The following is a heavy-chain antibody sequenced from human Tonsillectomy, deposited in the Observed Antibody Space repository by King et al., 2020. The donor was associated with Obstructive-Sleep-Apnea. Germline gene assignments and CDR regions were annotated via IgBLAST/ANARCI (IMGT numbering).Heavy chain of an antibody. J-gene: IGHJ4*02. CDR1: GGSISSHY. CDR3: ARATRLQYSSGWYGFDY. D-gene: IGHD6-19*01. V-gene: IGHV4-59*11. Sequence: QLQESGPGLVKPSETLSLTCTVSGGSISSHYWSWIRQPPGKGLEWIGYTYYSGSTNYNPSLKSRVTISVDTSKNQFSLKLSSLTAADTAVYYCARATRLQYSSGWYGFDYWGQGTVVTVSS. CDR2: TYYSGST.